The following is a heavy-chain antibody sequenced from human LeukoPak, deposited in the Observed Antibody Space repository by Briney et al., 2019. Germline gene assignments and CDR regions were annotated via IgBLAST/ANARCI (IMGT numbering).Heavy chain of an antibody. CDR3: AQTSGY. CDR1: KFTFSTYS. V-gene: IGHV3-48*01. CDR2: ISTGGSPI. J-gene: IGHJ4*02. Sequence: GGSLRLSCAASKFTFSTYSMNWVRQAPGKGLEWVSYISTGGSPIYYADSVKGRFTISRDNAKNSLYLQMSSLRAEDTAVYYCAQTSGYWGQGALVTVSS.